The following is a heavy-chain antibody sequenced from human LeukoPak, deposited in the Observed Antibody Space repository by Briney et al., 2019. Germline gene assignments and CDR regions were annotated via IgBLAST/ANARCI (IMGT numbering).Heavy chain of an antibody. D-gene: IGHD3-10*01. CDR2: IDWDDDK. CDR1: GFSLSTSGMR. Sequence: ESGPTLVNPPQTLTLTCTFSGFSLSTSGMRVSWIRQPPGKALEWLARIDWDDDKFYSTSLKTRLTISKATSKNQVVLTMTNMDPVDTATYYCARSMVRGNYFDYWGQGTLVTVSS. CDR3: ARSMVRGNYFDY. V-gene: IGHV2-70*04. J-gene: IGHJ4*02.